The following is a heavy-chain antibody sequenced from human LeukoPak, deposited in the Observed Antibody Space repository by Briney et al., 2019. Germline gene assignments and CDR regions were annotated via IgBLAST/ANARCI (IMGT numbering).Heavy chain of an antibody. CDR3: ARDKAMIVVPYYFDY. CDR2: ISVYNGNT. J-gene: IGHJ4*02. D-gene: IGHD3-22*01. CDR1: GYTFTSYG. V-gene: IGHV1-18*01. Sequence: AAVKVSCKASGYTFTSYGISWVRQAPVQGLEWMGWISVYNGNTNYAQKLQGRVTMTTDTSTSTAYMELRSLRSDDTAVYYCARDKAMIVVPYYFDYWGQGTLVTVSS.